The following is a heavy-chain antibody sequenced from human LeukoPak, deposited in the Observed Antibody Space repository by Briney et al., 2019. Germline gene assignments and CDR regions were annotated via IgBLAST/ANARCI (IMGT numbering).Heavy chain of an antibody. V-gene: IGHV4-34*01. CDR3: ARAPGYSSSWYGRPFDY. D-gene: IGHD6-13*01. CDR2: INHSGST. CDR1: GGSISSYY. Sequence: SETLSLTCTISGGSISSYYWSWIRQPAGKGLEWIGEINHSGSTNYNPSLKSRVTISVDTSKNQFSLKLSSVTAADTAVYYCARAPGYSSSWYGRPFDYWGQGTLVTVSS. J-gene: IGHJ4*02.